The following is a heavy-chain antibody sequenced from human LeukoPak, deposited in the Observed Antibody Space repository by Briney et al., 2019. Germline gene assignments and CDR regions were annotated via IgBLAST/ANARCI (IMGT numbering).Heavy chain of an antibody. D-gene: IGHD2-2*01. CDR1: GGSISSHY. CDR3: ARASEKYRLLSAFDI. Sequence: SETLSLTCTVSGGSISSHYWSWIRQPPGKGLEWIGYMYYSGSTNYNPSLKSRVTISVDTSKNQFSLKLSSVTAADTAVYYCARASEKYRLLSAFDIWGQGTMVTVSS. V-gene: IGHV4-59*11. CDR2: MYYSGST. J-gene: IGHJ3*02.